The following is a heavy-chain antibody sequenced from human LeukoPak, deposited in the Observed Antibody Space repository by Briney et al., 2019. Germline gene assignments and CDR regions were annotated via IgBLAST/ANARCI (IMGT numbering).Heavy chain of an antibody. D-gene: IGHD2-15*01. J-gene: IGHJ5*02. V-gene: IGHV1-46*01. CDR2: INPSGGST. CDR3: ARSVVVVAQFDP. Sequence: PVASVKVSCKASGYTFTSYCMHWVRQAPGQGLEWMGIINPSGGSTSYAQKFQGRVTMTRDTSTSTVYMELSSLRSEDTAVYYCARSVVVVAQFDPWGQGTLVTVSS. CDR1: GYTFTSYC.